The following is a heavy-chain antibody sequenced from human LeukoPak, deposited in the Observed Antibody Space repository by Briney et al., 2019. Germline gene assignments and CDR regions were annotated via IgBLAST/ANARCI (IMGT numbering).Heavy chain of an antibody. CDR3: ARGTEYYYDSSGYWDYYYGMDV. CDR1: GFTFSSYA. V-gene: IGHV3-23*01. CDR2: ISDTGGSI. J-gene: IGHJ6*02. D-gene: IGHD3-22*01. Sequence: GGSLRLSCAASGFTFSSYAMSWVRQAPGKGLEWVSAISDTGGSIYYADSVKGRFTISRDNSKNTLYLQMNSLRAEDTAVYYCARGTEYYYDSSGYWDYYYGMDVWGQGTTVTVSS.